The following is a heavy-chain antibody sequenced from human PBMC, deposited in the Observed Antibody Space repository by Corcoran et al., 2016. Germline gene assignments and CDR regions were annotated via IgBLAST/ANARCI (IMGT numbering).Heavy chain of an antibody. V-gene: IGHV3-33*01. J-gene: IGHJ4*02. CDR3: ASEVGATRYYGDY. Sequence: QVQLAESGGGVVQPGRSLRLSCASSGFPFSSYGMHWVRQAPGKGLEWVAVIWYDGSNKYYADSVKGRFTISRDNSKNTLYLQMNSLRAEDTAVYYCASEVGATRYYGDYWGQGTLVTVSS. CDR1: GFPFSSYG. D-gene: IGHD1-26*01. CDR2: IWYDGSNK.